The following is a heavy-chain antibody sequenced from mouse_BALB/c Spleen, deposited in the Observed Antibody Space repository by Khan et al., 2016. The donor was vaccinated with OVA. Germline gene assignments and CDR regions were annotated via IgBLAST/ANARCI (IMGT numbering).Heavy chain of an antibody. D-gene: IGHD2-4*01. CDR1: GYSITSGYN. V-gene: IGHV3-1*02. J-gene: IGHJ3*01. Sequence: EVQLQESGPDLVKPSQSLSLTCTVTGYSITSGYNWHWIRQFPGNKLEWMGYIHYSGSTNYNPSLKSRISITRDTSKNQFFLQLNSVTTEDTATXYCAGLRRGSWFAYWGQGTLVTVSA. CDR2: IHYSGST. CDR3: AGLRRGSWFAY.